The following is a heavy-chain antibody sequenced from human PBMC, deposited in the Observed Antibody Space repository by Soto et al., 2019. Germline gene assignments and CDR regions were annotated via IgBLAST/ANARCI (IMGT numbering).Heavy chain of an antibody. CDR2: ISSSSSTI. D-gene: IGHD3-16*02. V-gene: IGHV3-48*02. CDR3: ARDARVGYYDYVWGSYRPYYYYYGMDV. Sequence: PVGSLRLSCAASGFTFSSYSMNWVRQAPGKGLEWVSYISSSSSTIYYADSVKGRFTISRDNAKNSLYLQMNSLRDEDTAVYYCARDARVGYYDYVWGSYRPYYYYYGMDVWGQGTTVTVSS. J-gene: IGHJ6*02. CDR1: GFTFSSYS.